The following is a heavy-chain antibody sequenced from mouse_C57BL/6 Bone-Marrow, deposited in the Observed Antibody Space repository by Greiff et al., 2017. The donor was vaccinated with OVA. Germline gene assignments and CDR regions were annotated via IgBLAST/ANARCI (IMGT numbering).Heavy chain of an antibody. D-gene: IGHD2-5*01. CDR2: IYPGSGNT. CDR1: GYTFTDYY. J-gene: IGHJ1*03. V-gene: IGHV1-76*01. Sequence: QVQLQQSGAELVRPGASVKLSCKASGYTFTDYYINWVKQRPGQGLEWIARIYPGSGNTYYNEKFKGKATLTAEKSSSTAYMQLSSLTSEDSAVYFCAREVNYWYFDVWGTGTTVTVSS. CDR3: AREVNYWYFDV.